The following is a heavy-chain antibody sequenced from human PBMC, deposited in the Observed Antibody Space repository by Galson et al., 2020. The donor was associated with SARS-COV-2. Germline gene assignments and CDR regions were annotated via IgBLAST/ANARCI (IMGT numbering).Heavy chain of an antibody. D-gene: IGHD5-18*01. CDR3: ARLDTTMVGSFDY. J-gene: IGHJ4*02. Sequence: SGPTLVKPTETLTLTCTVSGFSLSNTRMGVSWIRQPPGRALEWLAHIFWNDEKSYNTSLQSKLTISKDASKGQVVLIMTKMDPLDTATYYCARLDTTMVGSFDYWGQGSLVTVSS. CDR2: IFWNDEK. V-gene: IGHV2-26*01. CDR1: GFSLSNTRMG.